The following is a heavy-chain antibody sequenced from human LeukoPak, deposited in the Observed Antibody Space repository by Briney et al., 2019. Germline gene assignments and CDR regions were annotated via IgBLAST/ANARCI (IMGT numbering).Heavy chain of an antibody. CDR1: GGPIRSYY. V-gene: IGHV4-59*01. D-gene: IGHD3-10*01. Sequence: SDTLSLPCTVSGGPIRSYYWRWIRQPPGKGLEWIGYVYYTGSTNYNPSLKSRVTISLDTSKNQVSLKLSSVTGADTAVYYCARDRGVGGSVAIDAFDVWGQGTMATVSS. J-gene: IGHJ3*01. CDR2: VYYTGST. CDR3: ARDRGVGGSVAIDAFDV.